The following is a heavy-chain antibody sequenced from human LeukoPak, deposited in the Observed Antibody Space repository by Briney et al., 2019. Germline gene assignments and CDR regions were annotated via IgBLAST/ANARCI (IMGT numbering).Heavy chain of an antibody. CDR3: ARDRGRYYDSRGFYWGYYFDS. D-gene: IGHD3-22*01. J-gene: IGHJ4*02. Sequence: GGSLRLSCAASGFTFSSYWMHWVRRAPGKGLVWVSRINSDGSSTSYADSVKGRFTISRDNAKNTLYLQMSSVGVDDTAVYYCARDRGRYYDSRGFYWGYYFDSWGQGILVTVST. CDR1: GFTFSSYW. V-gene: IGHV3-74*01. CDR2: INSDGSST.